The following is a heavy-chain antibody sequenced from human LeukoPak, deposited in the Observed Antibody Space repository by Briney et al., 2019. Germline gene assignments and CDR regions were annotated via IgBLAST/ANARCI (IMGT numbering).Heavy chain of an antibody. J-gene: IGHJ5*02. D-gene: IGHD5-24*01. CDR2: IGSAGDT. CDR3: ARGDLTSALGP. V-gene: IGHV3-13*01. Sequence: PGGSLRLSCAASGSTFSSYDMYWVRQGTGKGLEWVSAIGSAGDTYYAGSVKGRFTISREDAKNSVYLQMNSLRVGDTAVYYCARGDLTSALGPWGQGTLVTVSS. CDR1: GSTFSSYD.